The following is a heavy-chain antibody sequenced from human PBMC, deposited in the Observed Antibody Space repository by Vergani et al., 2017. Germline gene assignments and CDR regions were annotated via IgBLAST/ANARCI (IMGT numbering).Heavy chain of an antibody. CDR2: IDYSGST. D-gene: IGHD2-15*01. V-gene: IGHV4-59*01. Sequence: QVQLQESGPGLVKPSETLSLTCTVSGGSISSYYWSWIRQPPGKGLEWIGYIDYSGSTNYNPSLKSRVPISVDTSKNQFSLKLSSVTSADTAVYYCARDVDEVWDMVVERDFDYWGQGTLVTVSS. J-gene: IGHJ4*02. CDR1: GGSISSYY. CDR3: ARDVDEVWDMVVERDFDY.